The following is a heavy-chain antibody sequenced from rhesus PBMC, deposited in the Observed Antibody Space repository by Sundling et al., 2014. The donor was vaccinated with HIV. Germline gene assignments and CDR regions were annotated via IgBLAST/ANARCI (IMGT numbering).Heavy chain of an antibody. D-gene: IGHD2-2*01. Sequence: QVQLVQSGAEVKKPGASVKVSCKASGFTFGSYVINWVRQAPGQGLEWVGVIIPLGGITNYAEKFQGRVTITADTSTSTAYMELSSLRSEDTAVYYCARGTILRYCTSTTCYAYGLDSWGQGVVVTVSS. CDR1: GFTFGSYV. CDR3: ARGTILRYCTSTTCYAYGLDS. CDR2: IIPLGGIT. V-gene: IGHV1-198*02. J-gene: IGHJ6*01.